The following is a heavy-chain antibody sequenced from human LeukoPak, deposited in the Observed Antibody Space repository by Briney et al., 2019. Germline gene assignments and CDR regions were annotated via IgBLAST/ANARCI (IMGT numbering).Heavy chain of an antibody. V-gene: IGHV5-51*01. J-gene: IGHJ4*02. Sequence: GESLKISCKGSGYSFTSYWIGWVRQMPGKGLEWMGIIYPGDSDTRYSPSFQGQVTISADKSISTAYLQWSSLKASYTAMYYCARYDYYDSSGYKNYFDYWGQGTLVTVSS. CDR2: IYPGDSDT. CDR1: GYSFTSYW. CDR3: ARYDYYDSSGYKNYFDY. D-gene: IGHD3-22*01.